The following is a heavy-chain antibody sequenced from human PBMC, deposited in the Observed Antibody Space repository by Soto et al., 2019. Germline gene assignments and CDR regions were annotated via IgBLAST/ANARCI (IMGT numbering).Heavy chain of an antibody. D-gene: IGHD1-1*01. CDR1: GYAFTTYG. V-gene: IGHV1-18*01. CDR3: ARGRYGDY. Sequence: QVHLVQSGAEVKKPGASVKVSCKGSGYAFTTYGITWVRQAPGQGLEWMGWISAHNGNTNYAQKLPGRVTVTRDTPTSPAYMELRRLRSDDTAVYYCARGRYGDYWGQGALVTVSS. CDR2: ISAHNGNT. J-gene: IGHJ4*02.